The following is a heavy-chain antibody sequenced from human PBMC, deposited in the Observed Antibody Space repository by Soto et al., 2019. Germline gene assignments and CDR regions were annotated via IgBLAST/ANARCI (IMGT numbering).Heavy chain of an antibody. CDR3: ARGEADYGEYDAFDI. J-gene: IGHJ3*02. Sequence: SVKVXCKASGGTLSSYAISWVRQAPGQGLEWMGGIIPIFGTANYAQKFQGRVTITADESTSTAYMELSSLRSEDTAVYYCARGEADYGEYDAFDIWGQGTMVTVSS. CDR2: IIPIFGTA. V-gene: IGHV1-69*13. D-gene: IGHD4-17*01. CDR1: GGTLSSYA.